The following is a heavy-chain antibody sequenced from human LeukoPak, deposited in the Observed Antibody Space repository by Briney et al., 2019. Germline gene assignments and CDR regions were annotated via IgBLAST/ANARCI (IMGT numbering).Heavy chain of an antibody. J-gene: IGHJ4*02. CDR3: ARAKSMARGVIIAY. CDR2: MNPNSGNT. D-gene: IGHD3-10*01. Sequence: ASVKVSCKASGGTFSSYAISWVRQAPGQGLEWMGWMNPNSGNTGYAQKFQGRVTMTRNTSISTAYMELSSLRSEDTAVYYCARAKSMARGVIIAYWGQGTLVTVSS. V-gene: IGHV1-8*02. CDR1: GGTFSSYA.